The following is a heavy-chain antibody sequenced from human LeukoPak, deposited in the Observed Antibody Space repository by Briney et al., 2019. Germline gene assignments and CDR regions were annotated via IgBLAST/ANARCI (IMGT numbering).Heavy chain of an antibody. CDR1: GFTFDDYA. V-gene: IGHV3-9*01. D-gene: IGHD3-3*01. CDR3: AFGVVSYFDY. J-gene: IGHJ4*02. CDR2: ISWNSGSI. Sequence: GRSLRLSCAASGFTFDDYAMHWVRQAPGKGLEWVSGISWNSGSIGYADSVKGRFTISRDNSKNSLYLQMNSLRTEDTALYYCAFGVVSYFDYWGQGTLVTVSS.